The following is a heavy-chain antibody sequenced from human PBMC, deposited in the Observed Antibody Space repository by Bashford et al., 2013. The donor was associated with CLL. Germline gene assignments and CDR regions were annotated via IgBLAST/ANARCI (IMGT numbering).Heavy chain of an antibody. CDR1: GGISSYD. Sequence: ASVKVSCKASGGISSYDVNWVRQAPGQGLEWMGWVNPDSGETAYAQKFQGRVTMTRDTSLSTAYMELSGLKFEDTAVYYCATLKIAITNNWGQGTLVTVSS. CDR3: ATLKIAITNN. J-gene: IGHJ1*01. V-gene: IGHV1-8*02. D-gene: IGHD1-20*01. CDR2: VNPDSGET.